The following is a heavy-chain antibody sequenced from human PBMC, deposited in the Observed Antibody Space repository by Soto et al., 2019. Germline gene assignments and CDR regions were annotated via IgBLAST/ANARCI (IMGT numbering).Heavy chain of an antibody. D-gene: IGHD6-19*01. CDR3: TRATYSSGWYYFDY. V-gene: IGHV3-49*04. J-gene: IGHJ4*02. CDR1: GFTFGDYA. Sequence: GGSLRLSCTASGFTFGDYAMIWVRQAPGKGLEWVGFIRSKAYGGTTEYAASVKGRFTISRDDSKSIAYLQMNSLKTEDTAVYYCTRATYSSGWYYFDYWGQGT. CDR2: IRSKAYGGTT.